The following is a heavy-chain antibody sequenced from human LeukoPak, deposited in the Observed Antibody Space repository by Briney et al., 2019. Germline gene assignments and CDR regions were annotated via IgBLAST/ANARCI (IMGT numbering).Heavy chain of an antibody. CDR2: ISSSSSTI. D-gene: IGHD2-15*01. V-gene: IGHV3-48*01. CDR1: GFTFSTYS. J-gene: IGHJ4*02. Sequence: PGGSLRLSSTASGFTFSTYSMTWVRQAPGKGLEWVSYISSSSSTIDYVDSVKGRFTISRDNAKNSLSLQMNSLRAEDTAVYYCARAIGYCSDGSCYHFFDYWGQGTLVTVSS. CDR3: ARAIGYCSDGSCYHFFDY.